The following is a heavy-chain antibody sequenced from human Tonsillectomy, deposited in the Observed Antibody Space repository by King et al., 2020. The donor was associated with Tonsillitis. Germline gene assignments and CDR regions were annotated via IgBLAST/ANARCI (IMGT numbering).Heavy chain of an antibody. J-gene: IGHJ3*02. V-gene: IGHV4-59*01. CDR2: IYYSGST. D-gene: IGHD3-22*01. CDR1: GGSISSYY. CDR3: ARAGDSSGYYSAFDI. Sequence: QLQESGPGLVKPSETLSLTCTVSGGSISSYYWSWIRPPPGKGLEWIGYIYYSGSTNYNPSLKSRVTISVDTSKNQFSLKLSSVTAADTAVYYCARAGDSSGYYSAFDIWGQGTMVTVSS.